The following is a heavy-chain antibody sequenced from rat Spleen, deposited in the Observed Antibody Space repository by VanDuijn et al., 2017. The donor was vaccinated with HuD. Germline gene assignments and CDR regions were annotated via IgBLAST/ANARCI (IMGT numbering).Heavy chain of an antibody. D-gene: IGHD4-3*01. CDR2: ITNSGGST. CDR1: GFTFSNYY. CDR3: TESGVYY. Sequence: EVQLVESGGGLVQPGRSLKLSCAASGFTFSNYYMAWVRQAPTKGLEWVASITNSGGSTYYRDSVKGRFTISRDNAKRHLYMQMDSLRSEDTATYYCTESGVYYWGRGVMVTVSS. J-gene: IGHJ2*01. V-gene: IGHV5S23*01.